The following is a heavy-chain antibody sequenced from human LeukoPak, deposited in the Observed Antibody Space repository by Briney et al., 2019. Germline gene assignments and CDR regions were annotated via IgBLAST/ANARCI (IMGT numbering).Heavy chain of an antibody. Sequence: GGSLRLSCAASGFTFSSYAMSWVRQAPGKGLEWVSAISGSGGSTYYADSVKGRFTISRDNSKNTLYLQMNSLRAEDTAVYYCAKDPGRSGTNMIDYWGQGTLVTVSS. CDR1: GFTFSSYA. D-gene: IGHD3-10*01. CDR3: AKDPGRSGTNMIDY. CDR2: ISGSGGST. J-gene: IGHJ4*02. V-gene: IGHV3-23*01.